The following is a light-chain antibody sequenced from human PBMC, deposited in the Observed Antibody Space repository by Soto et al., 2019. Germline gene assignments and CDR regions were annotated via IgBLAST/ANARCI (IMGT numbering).Light chain of an antibody. Sequence: EIVLTQSPGTLPLSPGERATLSCRASQSVSKSYLAWYQQKPGQAPRLLIFGASSRATGIPDRFSGSGSGTDFTLTISRLEPEDFAVYYCQQYGSSPITFGQGTRLEI. CDR3: QQYGSSPIT. CDR1: QSVSKSY. V-gene: IGKV3-20*01. CDR2: GAS. J-gene: IGKJ5*01.